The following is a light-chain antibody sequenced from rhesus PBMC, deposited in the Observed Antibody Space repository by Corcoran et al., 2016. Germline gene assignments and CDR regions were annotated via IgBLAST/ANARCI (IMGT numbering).Light chain of an antibody. Sequence: DIQMTQSPSSLSASVGDRVTITCRASQGINHYLSWYQQKPGEAPKPLISYASTLEAGVPSRFSGSGSCTDYILTISSLQPEDIATYYCQQYNDSPPTFGGGTKVEIK. CDR2: YAS. CDR3: QQYNDSPPT. CDR1: QGINHY. J-gene: IGKJ4*01. V-gene: IGKV1-66*01.